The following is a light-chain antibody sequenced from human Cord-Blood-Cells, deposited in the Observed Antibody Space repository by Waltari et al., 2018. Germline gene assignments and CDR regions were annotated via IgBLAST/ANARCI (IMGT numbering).Light chain of an antibody. Sequence: EIVMTLSPATLSVSPGERATLSCRARQRVSSNLAWYQQKPGQAPRRLISGASTRATGIPARFSGSGSGTEFTLTISSLQSEDFAVYYCQQYNNWPFTFGPGTKVDIK. CDR1: QRVSSN. J-gene: IGKJ3*01. V-gene: IGKV3-15*01. CDR3: QQYNNWPFT. CDR2: GAS.